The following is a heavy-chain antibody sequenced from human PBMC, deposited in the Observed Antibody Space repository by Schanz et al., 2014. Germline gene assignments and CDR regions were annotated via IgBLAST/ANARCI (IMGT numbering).Heavy chain of an antibody. CDR3: AKVQTHTLYGGNSCFDY. D-gene: IGHD2-21*02. CDR1: GFTFSKAW. V-gene: IGHV3-23*04. Sequence: VQLVESGGGVVQPGRSLRLSCAASGFTFSKAWMSWVRQAPGKGLEWLSTISGSAISTFYADSVKGRFSISRDNSKNTLYLQMNSLRPEDTALYYCAKVQTHTLYGGNSCFDYWGQGTLVTVSS. J-gene: IGHJ4*02. CDR2: ISGSAIST.